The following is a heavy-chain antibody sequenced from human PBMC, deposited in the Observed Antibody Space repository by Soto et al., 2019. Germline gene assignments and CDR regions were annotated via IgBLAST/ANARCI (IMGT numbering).Heavy chain of an antibody. V-gene: IGHV3-23*01. J-gene: IGHJ4*02. D-gene: IGHD6-13*01. CDR3: AKDRIASSGPGFFDY. Sequence: PGGSLRLSCAASGFTFSSYAMGWVRQAPGKGLEWVSGISGSGDITYYPDSVKGRFTISRDNSENTLYLQMNSLRAEDTAVYYCAKDRIASSGPGFFDYWGQGTLVTVSS. CDR1: GFTFSSYA. CDR2: ISGSGDIT.